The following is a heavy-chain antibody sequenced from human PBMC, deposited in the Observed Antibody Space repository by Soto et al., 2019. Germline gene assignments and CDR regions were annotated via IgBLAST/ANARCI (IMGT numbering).Heavy chain of an antibody. Sequence: VQLVQSGAEVKKPGTSVKVSCKTSGYTFTTYDINWVRQATGQGLEWMGWMNPNSGNTGYAQKLQGRVTMTTDTSISTAYMELSSLTSEDTAVYFCARGWEMPAATFDSWGQGTLVTVSS. V-gene: IGHV1-8*01. CDR3: ARGWEMPAATFDS. D-gene: IGHD2-2*01. J-gene: IGHJ4*02. CDR2: MNPNSGNT. CDR1: GYTFTTYD.